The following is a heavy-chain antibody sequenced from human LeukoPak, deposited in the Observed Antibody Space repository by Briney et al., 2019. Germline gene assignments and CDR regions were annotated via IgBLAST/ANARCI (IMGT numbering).Heavy chain of an antibody. CDR2: MSHDGTNT. J-gene: IGHJ4*02. V-gene: IGHV3-30*03. CDR3: ARVVGATLSAEIDDY. Sequence: GRSLRLSCAASGFTFNTYGMHWVRQAPGKGLEWVAVMSHDGTNTFYGDSVKGRFTVSRDNSKNTLYLQMNSLRAEDTAVYYCARVVGATLSAEIDDYWGQGTLVTVSS. CDR1: GFTFNTYG. D-gene: IGHD1-26*01.